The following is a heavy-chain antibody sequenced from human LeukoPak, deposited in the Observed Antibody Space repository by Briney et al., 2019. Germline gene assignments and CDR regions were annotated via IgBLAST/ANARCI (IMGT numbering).Heavy chain of an antibody. D-gene: IGHD2-2*01. Sequence: GGSLRLSCAASGFTFSSYSMNWVRQAPGKGLEWVSSISSSSSYIYYADSVKGRFTISRDNAKNSLYLQMNSLRAEDTAVYYCARVLDQLMAFGWGQGTLVTVSS. CDR3: ARVLDQLMAFG. CDR2: ISSSSSYI. V-gene: IGHV3-21*01. J-gene: IGHJ4*02. CDR1: GFTFSSYS.